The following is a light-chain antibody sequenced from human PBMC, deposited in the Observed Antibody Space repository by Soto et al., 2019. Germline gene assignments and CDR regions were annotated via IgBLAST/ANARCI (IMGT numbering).Light chain of an antibody. CDR1: QDIANY. CDR3: QQVKSYPLT. J-gene: IGKJ4*01. CDR2: ATS. V-gene: IGKV1-9*01. Sequence: DIQLTQSPSFLSASVGDRVTITCRASQDIANYLAWYQQKPGKAPKFLIYATSTLQSGVPSRFSGSGSGTELTLTISSLPPEDFATYYCQQVKSYPLTFGGGTRVEIK.